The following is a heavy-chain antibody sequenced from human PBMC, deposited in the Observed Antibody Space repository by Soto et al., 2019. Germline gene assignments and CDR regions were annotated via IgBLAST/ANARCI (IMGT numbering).Heavy chain of an antibody. J-gene: IGHJ5*02. Sequence: QVQLQESGPGLVKPSQTLSLTCTVSGGSIRSDNYYWSWLRQPPGKGLEWLGCIYYSGGTYYNPSLKWRVTISVDTSTNQFALELSSVPAADTAVYYCARSYSVSPPPNWFDPWGQGTLVTVSS. CDR1: GGSIRSDNYY. CDR2: IYYSGGT. CDR3: ARSYSVSPPPNWFDP. D-gene: IGHD2-21*01. V-gene: IGHV4-30-4*01.